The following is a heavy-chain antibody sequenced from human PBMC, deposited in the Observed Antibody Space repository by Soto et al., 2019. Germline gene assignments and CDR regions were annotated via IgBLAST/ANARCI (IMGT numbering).Heavy chain of an antibody. CDR1: GGSISSSSYY. V-gene: IGHV4-39*01. CDR2: IYYSGST. CDR3: ARPIGAARHFDY. J-gene: IGHJ4*02. Sequence: SETLSLTCTVSGGSISSSSYYWGWIRQPPGKGLEGIGSIYYSGSTYYNPSLKSRVTISVDTSKNQFSLKLSSVTAADTAVYYCARPIGAARHFDYWGQGTLVTVSS. D-gene: IGHD6-6*01.